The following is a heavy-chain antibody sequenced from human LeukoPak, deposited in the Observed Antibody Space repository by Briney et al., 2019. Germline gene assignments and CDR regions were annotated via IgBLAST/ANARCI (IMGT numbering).Heavy chain of an antibody. Sequence: GEYLKISCKGSGYSFTSYWIGWVRQMPGKGLEWMGIIYPGDSDTRYSPSFQGQVTISADKSISTAYLQWSSLKASDTAMYYCARCRNRAGNGDSVVDYWGQGTLVTVSS. J-gene: IGHJ4*02. CDR2: IYPGDSDT. V-gene: IGHV5-51*01. CDR1: GYSFTSYW. CDR3: ARCRNRAGNGDSVVDY. D-gene: IGHD4-17*01.